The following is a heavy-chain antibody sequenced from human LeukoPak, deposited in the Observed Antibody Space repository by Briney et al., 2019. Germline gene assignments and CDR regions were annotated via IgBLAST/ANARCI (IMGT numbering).Heavy chain of an antibody. V-gene: IGHV1-69*13. Sequence: SVKVSCKASGGTFSSYAISWVRQAPGQGLEWTGGIIPIFGTANYAQKFQGRVTITADESTSTAYMELSSLRSEDTAVYYCASRTASIAAAAPFDYWGQGTLVTVSS. D-gene: IGHD6-13*01. CDR1: GGTFSSYA. CDR3: ASRTASIAAAAPFDY. J-gene: IGHJ4*02. CDR2: IIPIFGTA.